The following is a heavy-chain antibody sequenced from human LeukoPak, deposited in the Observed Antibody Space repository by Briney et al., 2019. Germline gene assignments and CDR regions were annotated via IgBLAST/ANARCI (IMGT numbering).Heavy chain of an antibody. Sequence: SETLSLTCTVSGGSISSSSYYWGWIRQPPGKGLEWIGSIYYSGSTYYNPSLKSRVTISVDTSKNQFSLKLSSVTAADTAVYYCARVGPRSHQWELLTHWGQGTLVTVSS. J-gene: IGHJ4*02. CDR1: GGSISSSSYY. CDR3: ARVGPRSHQWELLTH. D-gene: IGHD1-26*01. CDR2: IYYSGST. V-gene: IGHV4-39*07.